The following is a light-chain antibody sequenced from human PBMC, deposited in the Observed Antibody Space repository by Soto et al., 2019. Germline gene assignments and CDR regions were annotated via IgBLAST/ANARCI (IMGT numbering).Light chain of an antibody. CDR1: HSVTSSY. CDR2: GAS. CDR3: QQHGSSPRT. Sequence: EIVLTQSPGTLSLSPGERATLSCRASHSVTSSYLAWYQQNPGQAPRLLIYGASSRATGIPDRFSGSGSGTDFSLTISRLEPEDLAVYYCQQHGSSPRTFGQGTRVEIK. J-gene: IGKJ1*01. V-gene: IGKV3-20*01.